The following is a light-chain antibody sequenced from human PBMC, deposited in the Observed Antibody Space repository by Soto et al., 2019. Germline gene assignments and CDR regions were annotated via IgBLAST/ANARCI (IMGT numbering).Light chain of an antibody. CDR2: AAS. CDR1: QSVSSSY. Sequence: EIVLTQSPGTLSLSPGERATLSCRASQSVSSSYLAWYQQKPGQAPRLLIYAASSRATGIPDRFSGSGSGTDFTLTISRLEPEDVAVYYCQQFGSSPWTFGRGTKVESK. V-gene: IGKV3-20*01. J-gene: IGKJ1*01. CDR3: QQFGSSPWT.